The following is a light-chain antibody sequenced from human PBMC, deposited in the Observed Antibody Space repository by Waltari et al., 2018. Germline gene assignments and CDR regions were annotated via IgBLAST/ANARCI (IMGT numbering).Light chain of an antibody. CDR2: STD. CDR1: MSNVGGGG. CDR3: ASWDSGLKAYV. Sequence: QSLLTQAPSASGTPGQRATVPCSGSMSNVGGGGVDWYQQVPGEAPKLLIYSTDARPSGVPDRFSGSKSGTSASLAIRGLRSEDEGDYYCASWDSGLKAYVFGTGTKVTAL. J-gene: IGLJ1*01. V-gene: IGLV1-44*01.